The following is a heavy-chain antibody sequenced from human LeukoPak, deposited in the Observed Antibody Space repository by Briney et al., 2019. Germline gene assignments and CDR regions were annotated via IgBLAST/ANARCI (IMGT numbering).Heavy chain of an antibody. V-gene: IGHV3-9*01. D-gene: IGHD2-21*02. CDR3: ARDGVTSSVDY. CDR2: ISWNSGSI. J-gene: IGHJ4*02. Sequence: GGSLRLSCAASGFTFDDYAMHWVRQAPGKGLEWVSGISWNSGSIGHADSVKGRFTISRDNAKKSLFLQMNSLRAEDTGVYYCARDGVTSSVDYWGQGTLVTVSS. CDR1: GFTFDDYA.